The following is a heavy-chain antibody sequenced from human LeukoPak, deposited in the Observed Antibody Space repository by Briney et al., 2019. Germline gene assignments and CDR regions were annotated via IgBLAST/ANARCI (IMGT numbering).Heavy chain of an antibody. CDR3: AIRGGYCSSTSCYSAYYYYMDV. Sequence: GGSLRLSCAASGFTFSSYSMNWVRQAPGKGLEWVSSISSSSYIYYADSVKGRFTISRDNAKNSLYLQMNSLRAEDTAVYYCAIRGGYCSSTSCYSAYYYYMDVWGKGTTVTVSS. CDR2: ISSSSYI. D-gene: IGHD2-2*01. CDR1: GFTFSSYS. J-gene: IGHJ6*03. V-gene: IGHV3-21*01.